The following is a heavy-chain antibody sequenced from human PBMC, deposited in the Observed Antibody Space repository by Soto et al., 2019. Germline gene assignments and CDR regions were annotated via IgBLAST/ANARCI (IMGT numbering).Heavy chain of an antibody. Sequence: PSETLSLTCTVSGGSISSSSHFWGWIRQPPGKGLEWIGSIYYSGSTYSNPSLKSRVTISVDTSKNQFSLKLNFVTAADTAVYYCARLQQQPVLWGQGTLVTVSS. CDR2: IYYSGST. D-gene: IGHD6-13*01. CDR3: ARLQQQPVL. V-gene: IGHV4-39*01. CDR1: GGSISSSSHF. J-gene: IGHJ4*02.